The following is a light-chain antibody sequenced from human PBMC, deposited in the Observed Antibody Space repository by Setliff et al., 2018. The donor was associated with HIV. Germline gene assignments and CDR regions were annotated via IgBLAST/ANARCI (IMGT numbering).Light chain of an antibody. V-gene: IGLV2-14*03. CDR1: SSDVGGHNY. CDR3: SSYTNTPLYV. CDR2: DVS. J-gene: IGLJ1*01. Sequence: QSVLAQPASVSGSPGQSITFSCTGTSSDVGGHNYVSWYQQHPGKAPKLIIYDVSNRPSGASNRFSGSKSGNTASLTISGLQAEDEADYYCSSYTNTPLYVFGTGTK.